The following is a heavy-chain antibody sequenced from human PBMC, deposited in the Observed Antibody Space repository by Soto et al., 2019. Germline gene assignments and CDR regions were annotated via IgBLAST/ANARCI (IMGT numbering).Heavy chain of an antibody. Sequence: QVQLVQSGAEVQKPGASVKLSCKASGYTFANYYMHCVRQAPGQGLEWMGIINPDGSSTMYAQKFRGSVTMTMGTSTSTVYLELRILRSEDTAVYYGARERVIISLDYWGQGTLVTVSS. V-gene: IGHV1-46*01. D-gene: IGHD3-3*01. CDR3: ARERVIISLDY. J-gene: IGHJ4*02. CDR1: GYTFANYY. CDR2: INPDGSST.